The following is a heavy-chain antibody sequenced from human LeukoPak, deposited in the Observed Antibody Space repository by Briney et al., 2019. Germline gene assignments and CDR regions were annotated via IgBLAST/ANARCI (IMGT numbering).Heavy chain of an antibody. CDR1: GFTFSSYV. CDR2: IRYDGSNK. CDR3: ARVGYCSTTSCYWRAFDY. J-gene: IGHJ4*02. V-gene: IGHV3-30*02. Sequence: GGSLRLSCAASGFTFSSYVMHWVRQAPGKGLEWVAFIRYDGSNKYYADSVKGRFTISRDNSKNTLYLQMNSLRAEDTAVYYCARVGYCSTTSCYWRAFDYWGQGTLVTVSS. D-gene: IGHD2-2*01.